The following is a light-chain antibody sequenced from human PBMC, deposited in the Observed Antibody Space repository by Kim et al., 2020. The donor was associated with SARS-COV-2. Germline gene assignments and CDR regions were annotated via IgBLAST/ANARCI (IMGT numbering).Light chain of an antibody. J-gene: IGKJ2*01. V-gene: IGKV2-30*02. CDR3: MQGTYWRI. CDR2: QVS. Sequence: ARASAIAGRSRQGLGQIDGNRFVNGFQQRSGPSPIGLMYQVSSRDTGVRDKFIGSGSGTDFTLKISRMEVDDVGIDYCMQGTYWRIFGQETKLEI. CDR1: QGLGQIDGNRF.